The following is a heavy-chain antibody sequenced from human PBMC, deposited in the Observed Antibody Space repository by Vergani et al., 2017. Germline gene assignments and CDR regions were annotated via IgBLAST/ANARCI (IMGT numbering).Heavy chain of an antibody. CDR2: ISAYNANT. D-gene: IGHD5-18*01. CDR3: ARGGGQTALDL. Sequence: QVQLVQSGAEVRKPGASVKVSCKASGYTFTKFGITWVRQAPGQGLQWMGWISAYNANTNFAQKLQGRVFMTTDTSTRTAYMELRSLRSDDTAVYYCARGGGQTALDLWGQGTLVTVSS. J-gene: IGHJ4*02. CDR1: GYTFTKFG. V-gene: IGHV1-18*01.